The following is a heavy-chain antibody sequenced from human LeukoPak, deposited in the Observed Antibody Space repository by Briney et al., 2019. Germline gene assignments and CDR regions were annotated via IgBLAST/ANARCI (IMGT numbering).Heavy chain of an antibody. J-gene: IGHJ4*02. D-gene: IGHD3-3*01. CDR3: AKFRLGGFFGWLH. Sequence: GGSLRLSCAATGFTFSNYAMSWVRQAPGKGLEWVSAISGGADSTFYADSVRGRFTISRDNSKNTLYLQMNSLRAEDTAVYYCAKFRLGGFFGWLHWGQGTLVTVSS. CDR1: GFTFSNYA. V-gene: IGHV3-23*01. CDR2: ISGGADST.